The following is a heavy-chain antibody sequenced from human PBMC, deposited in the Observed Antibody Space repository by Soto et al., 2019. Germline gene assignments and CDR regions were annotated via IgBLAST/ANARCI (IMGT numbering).Heavy chain of an antibody. J-gene: IGHJ6*02. Sequence: QVQLVESGGGVVQPGRSLRLSCAASGFTFSSYGIHWVRQAPGKGLEWVAVIWYDGSNKYYADSVKGRFSISRDNSKNTVHLQMNSLTAEDTAEYHCAREWNGKDVWGHGTTVTVSS. V-gene: IGHV3-33*01. D-gene: IGHD5-12*01. CDR1: GFTFSSYG. CDR2: IWYDGSNK. CDR3: AREWNGKDV.